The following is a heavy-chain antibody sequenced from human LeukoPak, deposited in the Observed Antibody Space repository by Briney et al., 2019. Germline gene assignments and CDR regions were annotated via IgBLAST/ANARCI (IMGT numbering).Heavy chain of an antibody. CDR2: IYPGDSDT. V-gene: IGHV5-51*01. Sequence: GESLKISCKGSGYSFTSYWIGWVRQMPGKGLGWMGIIYPGDSDTRYSPSFQGQVTISADKSISTAYLQWSSLKASDTAMYYCARGNWNYKPERGAFDIWGQGTMVTVSS. CDR1: GYSFTSYW. J-gene: IGHJ3*02. CDR3: ARGNWNYKPERGAFDI. D-gene: IGHD1-7*01.